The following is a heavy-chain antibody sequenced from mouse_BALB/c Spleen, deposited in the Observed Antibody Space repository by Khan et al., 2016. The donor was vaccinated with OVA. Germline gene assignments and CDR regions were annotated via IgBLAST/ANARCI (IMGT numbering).Heavy chain of an antibody. D-gene: IGHD1-2*01. Sequence: QVQLQQSGAELARPGASVKLSCKASGYTFTDYYINWVKQRTGQGLEWIGEISPGSGDTYYNERFKGKATLTADKSSSTAYMQLSSLTSDASAGYCCSRRNYFGYPFAYWGQGTLVTVSA. V-gene: IGHV1-77*01. CDR3: SRRNYFGYPFAY. CDR2: ISPGSGDT. J-gene: IGHJ3*01. CDR1: GYTFTDYY.